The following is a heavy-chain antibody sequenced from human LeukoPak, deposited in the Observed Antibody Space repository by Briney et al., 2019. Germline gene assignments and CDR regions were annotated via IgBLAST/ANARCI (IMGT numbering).Heavy chain of an antibody. Sequence: GESLKISCKGSGYSFTNYWIGWVRQMPGKGLEWMGIIYPGDSDTRYSPSSQGQVIISADKSISTAYLQWSSLKASDTAMYYCALQYSGSYCDYWGQGTLVTVSS. V-gene: IGHV5-51*01. CDR1: GYSFTNYW. CDR3: ALQYSGSYCDY. CDR2: IYPGDSDT. J-gene: IGHJ4*02. D-gene: IGHD1-26*01.